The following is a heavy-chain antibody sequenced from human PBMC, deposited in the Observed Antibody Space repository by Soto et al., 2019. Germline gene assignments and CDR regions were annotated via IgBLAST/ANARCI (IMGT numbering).Heavy chain of an antibody. J-gene: IGHJ4*02. CDR3: ARGYRQSGYSSSWVFDY. CDR1: GGSINSGGYS. V-gene: IGHV4-31*03. CDR2: MYYSGST. Sequence: QVQLRESGPGLVKPSQTLSLTCTVPGGSINSGGYSWNWIRQHPGKGREWIGYMYYSGSTYYNRFLRSRVIISADTSENHFSLKLSSVTAADTAVYFCARGYRQSGYSSSWVFDYWGQGTLVNVSS. D-gene: IGHD6-13*01.